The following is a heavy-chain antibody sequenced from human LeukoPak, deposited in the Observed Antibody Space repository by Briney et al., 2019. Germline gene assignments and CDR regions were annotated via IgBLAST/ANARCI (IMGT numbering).Heavy chain of an antibody. V-gene: IGHV3-53*01. CDR3: ARDFVYGGNSDEDYYYGMDV. D-gene: IGHD4-23*01. J-gene: IGHJ6*02. Sequence: GGSLRLSCAASGFVFSNYWMSWVRQAPGKGLEWVSVIYSGGSTYYADSVKGRFTISRDNSKNTLYLQMNSLRAEDTAVYYCARDFVYGGNSDEDYYYGMDVWGQGTTVTVSS. CDR2: IYSGGST. CDR1: GFVFSNYW.